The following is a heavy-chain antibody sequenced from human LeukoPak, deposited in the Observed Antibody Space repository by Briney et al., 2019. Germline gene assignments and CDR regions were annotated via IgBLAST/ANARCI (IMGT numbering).Heavy chain of an antibody. Sequence: GASVKVSCKASGYTFTGYYMHWVRQAPGQGLEWMGWINPNSGGTNYAQKFQGRVTMTRDTSISTAYMELSRLRSDDTAVYYCARDPDYYDSSGYYSPPVNDFDYWGQGTLVTVSS. V-gene: IGHV1-2*02. CDR1: GYTFTGYY. CDR3: ARDPDYYDSSGYYSPPVNDFDY. CDR2: INPNSGGT. D-gene: IGHD3-22*01. J-gene: IGHJ4*02.